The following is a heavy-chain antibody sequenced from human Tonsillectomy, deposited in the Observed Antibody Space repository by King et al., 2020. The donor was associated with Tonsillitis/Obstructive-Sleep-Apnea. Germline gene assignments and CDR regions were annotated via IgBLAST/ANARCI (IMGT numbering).Heavy chain of an antibody. CDR1: GFTFSTYG. CDR3: ARDLSELLNQEVSSFDP. J-gene: IGHJ5*02. Sequence: VQLVESGGGVVQPGRSLRLSCAASGFTFSTYGMHWVRQAPGKGLEWVAVIWYDGSNKYYADSVKGRFTISRDNSKNTLYLQMNSLRVEDTAVYYCARDLSELLNQEVSSFDPWGQGTLVTVSS. D-gene: IGHD2-15*01. V-gene: IGHV3-33*01. CDR2: IWYDGSNK.